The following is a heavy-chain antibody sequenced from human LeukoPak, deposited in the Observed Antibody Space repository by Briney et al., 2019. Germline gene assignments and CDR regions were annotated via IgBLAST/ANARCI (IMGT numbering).Heavy chain of an antibody. V-gene: IGHV3-15*01. Sequence: PGGSLRLSCAASGFTSSYAWMSWVRQAPGKGLEWVGRIKSKTDGGTTDYGAIVKGRFTISRDDSKNTLYLQMNSLKTEDTAVYYCTTVGYQLPNEYLQHWGQGTLVTVSS. CDR2: IKSKTDGGTT. J-gene: IGHJ1*01. CDR1: GFTSSYAW. CDR3: TTVGYQLPNEYLQH. D-gene: IGHD2-2*01.